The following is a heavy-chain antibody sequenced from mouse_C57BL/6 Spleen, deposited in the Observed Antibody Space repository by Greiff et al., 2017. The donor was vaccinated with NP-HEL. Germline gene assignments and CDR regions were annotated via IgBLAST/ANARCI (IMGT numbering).Heavy chain of an antibody. J-gene: IGHJ3*01. D-gene: IGHD2-4*01. CDR2: INPNNGGT. V-gene: IGHV1-26*01. CDR1: GYTFTDYY. CDR3: AIYDYDWFAD. Sequence: EVQLQQSGPELVKPGASVKISCKASGYTFTDYYMNWVKQSHGKSLEWIGDINPNNGGTSYNQKFKGKATLTVDKSSSTAYMELRSLTSEDSAVYYCAIYDYDWFADGGQGTLVTVSA.